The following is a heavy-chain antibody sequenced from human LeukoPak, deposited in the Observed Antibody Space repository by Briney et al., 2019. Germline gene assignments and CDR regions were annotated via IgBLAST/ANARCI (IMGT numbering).Heavy chain of an antibody. V-gene: IGHV1-8*01. CDR1: GYTFTSYD. Sequence: ASVKVSCKASGYTFTSYDINWVRQATGQGLEWMGWMNPNSGNTGYAQKFQGRVTMTRDTSISTAYMELSRLRSDDTAVYYCVLTYYDILAGYLIPFDYWGQGTLVTVSS. D-gene: IGHD3-9*01. CDR3: VLTYYDILAGYLIPFDY. J-gene: IGHJ4*02. CDR2: MNPNSGNT.